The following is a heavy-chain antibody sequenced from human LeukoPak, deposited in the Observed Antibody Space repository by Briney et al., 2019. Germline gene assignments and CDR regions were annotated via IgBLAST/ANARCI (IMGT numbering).Heavy chain of an antibody. J-gene: IGHJ4*02. CDR1: GYTFTSYG. Sequence: ASVKVSCKTSGYTFTSYGIGWVRQAPGQGLERMGWISVYSGDTNYAQKFQGRVTMTTDTSTRTVYMELRSLRSDDTAVYYCARDLTSGDYWGQGTLVTVSS. CDR3: ARDLTSGDY. CDR2: ISVYSGDT. V-gene: IGHV1-18*01. D-gene: IGHD3-16*01.